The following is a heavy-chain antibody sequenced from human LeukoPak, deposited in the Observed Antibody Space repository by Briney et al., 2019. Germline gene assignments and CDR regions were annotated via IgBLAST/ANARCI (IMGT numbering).Heavy chain of an antibody. Sequence: GGSLRLSCAASGFTFRNYVIHWVRQAPGKGLEWVAVTSSDLNVKLYADSVKGRFTISRDNSRSTLYLQMNSLRPEDTAIYYCARAILVVITEIDYWGQGTLVTVSS. CDR3: ARAILVVITEIDY. V-gene: IGHV3-30-3*01. D-gene: IGHD3-22*01. J-gene: IGHJ4*02. CDR1: GFTFRNYV. CDR2: TSSDLNVK.